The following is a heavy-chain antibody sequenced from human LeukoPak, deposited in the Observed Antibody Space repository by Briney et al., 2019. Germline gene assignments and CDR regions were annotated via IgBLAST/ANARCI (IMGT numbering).Heavy chain of an antibody. D-gene: IGHD4-17*01. V-gene: IGHV3-48*01. Sequence: PGGSLRLSCAASGFTFNNYNINWVRQAPGKGLEWVSYISSGSTTIYYADSVKGRLTISRDNSKNTLYLQMNSLRAEDTAVYYCARVVDHDYGDYYLDYWGQGTLVTVSS. CDR3: ARVVDHDYGDYYLDY. CDR2: ISSGSTTI. J-gene: IGHJ4*02. CDR1: GFTFNNYN.